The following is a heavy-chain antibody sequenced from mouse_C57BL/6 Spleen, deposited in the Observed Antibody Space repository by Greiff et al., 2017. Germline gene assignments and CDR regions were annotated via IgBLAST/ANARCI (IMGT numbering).Heavy chain of an antibody. CDR2: IYPGSGST. Sequence: QVQLQQPGAELVKPGASVKMSCKASGYTFTSYWITWVKQRPGQGLEWIGDIYPGSGSTNYNGTFKGKATLTADKSSSTAYMQLSSLTSEDSAVYICARGGTAVAGADWGKGTLVTVSA. J-gene: IGHJ3*01. D-gene: IGHD1-1*01. CDR1: GYTFTSYW. V-gene: IGHV1-55*01. CDR3: ARGGTAVAGAD.